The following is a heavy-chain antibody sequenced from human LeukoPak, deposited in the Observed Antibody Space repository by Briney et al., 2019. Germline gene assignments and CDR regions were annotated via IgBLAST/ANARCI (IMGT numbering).Heavy chain of an antibody. CDR2: ISSSSSYI. D-gene: IGHD7-27*01. CDR3: AKDFNWGFDY. Sequence: GSLRLSCAASGFTFSSYAMSWVRQAPGKGLEWVSSISSSSSYIYYADSVKGRFTISRDSPKNTLYVQMNSLRAEDTAVYYCAKDFNWGFDYWGQGILVTVSS. J-gene: IGHJ4*02. V-gene: IGHV3-21*01. CDR1: GFTFSSYA.